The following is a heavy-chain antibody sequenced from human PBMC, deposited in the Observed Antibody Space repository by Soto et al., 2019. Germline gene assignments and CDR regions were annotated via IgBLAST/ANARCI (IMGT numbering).Heavy chain of an antibody. J-gene: IGHJ6*02. D-gene: IGHD3-10*01. CDR1: VFAISGVGYY. CDR2: IYHSGRT. V-gene: IGHV4-61*08. CDR3: ARDFGPTDLDQTGHYYYSGMDV. Sequence: PSESLSLTRTVSVFAISGVGYYWEWGRQRPGEGGEWVVEIYHSGRTNYNPSLQSPVTISVDTSKNQFSLTLSSVTAAETAVYYCARDFGPTDLDQTGHYYYSGMDVWGQGTTVTVS.